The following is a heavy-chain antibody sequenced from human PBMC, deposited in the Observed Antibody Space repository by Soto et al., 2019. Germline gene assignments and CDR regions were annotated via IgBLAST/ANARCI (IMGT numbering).Heavy chain of an antibody. CDR3: ARPLDSSGYYGFDY. CDR1: GFTFSSYA. Sequence: QVQLVESGGGVVQPGRSLRLSCAASGFTFSSYAMHWVRQAPGKGLEWVAVISYDGSNKYYADSVKGRFTISRDNSKNTLYLQMNSLRAEDTAVYYCARPLDSSGYYGFDYWGQGTLVTVSS. J-gene: IGHJ4*02. V-gene: IGHV3-30-3*01. D-gene: IGHD3-22*01. CDR2: ISYDGSNK.